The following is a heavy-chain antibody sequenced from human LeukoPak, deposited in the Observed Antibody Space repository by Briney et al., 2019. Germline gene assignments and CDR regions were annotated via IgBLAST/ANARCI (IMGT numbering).Heavy chain of an antibody. D-gene: IGHD6-13*01. CDR3: ARGQKLAS. CDR1: GFTFSTYW. V-gene: IGHV3-7*04. Sequence: AGGSLRLSCAASGFTFSTYWMSWVRQAPGKGLKWVANINEDGSDKDYVDSVKGRFTLSRDNAENSLYLQMNSLRADDTAVYYCARGQKLASWGQGRLVTVSS. CDR2: INEDGSDK. J-gene: IGHJ5*02.